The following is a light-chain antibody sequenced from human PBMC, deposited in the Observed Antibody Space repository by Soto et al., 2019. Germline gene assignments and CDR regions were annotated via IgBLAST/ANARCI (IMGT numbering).Light chain of an antibody. CDR3: QQYGSSAT. V-gene: IGKV3-15*01. CDR1: QSVSSN. CDR2: GAS. J-gene: IGKJ5*01. Sequence: DIVMTQSPATLSVSPGERATLSCRASQSVSSNLAWYQQKPGQAPRLVXXGASTRATGIPARFSGSGSGTESTLXXSRLEPGDVAEYYCQQYGSSATFVQGTRLEIK.